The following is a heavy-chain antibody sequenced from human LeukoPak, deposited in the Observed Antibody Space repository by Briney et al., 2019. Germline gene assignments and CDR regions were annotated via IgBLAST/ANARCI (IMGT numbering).Heavy chain of an antibody. J-gene: IGHJ4*02. CDR2: ITGSGGNT. V-gene: IGHV3-23*01. Sequence: QPGGSLRLSCAASGFSLSSYGMSWVRQGPGKGLEWVSTITGSGGNTDYADSVKGRFTISRDNSKNTLYLQMHSLRAEDTAVYYCAVDWYDSSGYGTFDYWGQGTLVTVSS. CDR1: GFSLSSYG. CDR3: AVDWYDSSGYGTFDY. D-gene: IGHD3-22*01.